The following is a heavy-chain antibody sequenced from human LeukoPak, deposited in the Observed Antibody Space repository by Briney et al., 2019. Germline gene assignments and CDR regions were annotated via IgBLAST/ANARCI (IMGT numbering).Heavy chain of an antibody. D-gene: IGHD3-10*01. J-gene: IGHJ6*02. CDR2: IIPIFGTA. Sequence: GASAKVSCKASGGTFSSYAISWVRQAPGQGLEWMGGIIPIFGTANYAQKFQGRVTMTEDTSTDTAYMELSSLRSEDTAVYYCVTLGWFGEAYGMDVWGQGTTVTVSS. CDR1: GGTFSSYA. CDR3: VTLGWFGEAYGMDV. V-gene: IGHV1-69*06.